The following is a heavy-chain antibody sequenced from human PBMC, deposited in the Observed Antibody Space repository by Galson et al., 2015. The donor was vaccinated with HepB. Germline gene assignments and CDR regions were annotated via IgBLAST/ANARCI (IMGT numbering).Heavy chain of an antibody. CDR2: IGSKANSYAT. J-gene: IGHJ6*02. D-gene: IGHD6-13*01. Sequence: SLRLSCAASGFTFSGSAMHWVRQASGRGLEWVGRIGSKANSYATAYAASVKGRFTISRDDSKNTAYMQMNSLRAEDTAVYYCARDYASSWYFNHYYGMDVWGQGTTVTVSS. V-gene: IGHV3-73*01. CDR1: GFTFSGSA. CDR3: ARDYASSWYFNHYYGMDV.